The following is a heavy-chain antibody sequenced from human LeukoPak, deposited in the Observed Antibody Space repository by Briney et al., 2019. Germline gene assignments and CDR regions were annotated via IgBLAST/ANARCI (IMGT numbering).Heavy chain of an antibody. Sequence: GGSLRLSCAASGFTFSSYAMSWVRQAPGKGLEWVSAISGSGGSTYYADSVKGRFIISRDNSRKTLYLQMNNLRVEDTAMYYCVKVFDDNSAFNAFETWGQGTMVTV. J-gene: IGHJ3*02. D-gene: IGHD1-20*01. CDR1: GFTFSSYA. CDR3: VKVFDDNSAFNAFET. V-gene: IGHV3-23*01. CDR2: ISGSGGST.